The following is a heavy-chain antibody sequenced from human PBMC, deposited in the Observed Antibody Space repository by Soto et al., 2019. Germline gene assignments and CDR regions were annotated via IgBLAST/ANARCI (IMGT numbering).Heavy chain of an antibody. V-gene: IGHV4-34*01. Sequence: SETLSLTCAVYGGSFSGYYWSWIRQPPGKGLEWIGEINHSGSTNYNPSLKSRVTISVDTSKNQFSLKLSSVTAADTAVYYCARGYYDILTGYYKGYFDYWGQGTLVT. CDR3: ARGYYDILTGYYKGYFDY. J-gene: IGHJ4*02. D-gene: IGHD3-9*01. CDR1: GGSFSGYY. CDR2: INHSGST.